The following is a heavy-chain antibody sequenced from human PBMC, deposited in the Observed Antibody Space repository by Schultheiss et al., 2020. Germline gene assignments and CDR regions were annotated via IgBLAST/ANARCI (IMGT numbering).Heavy chain of an antibody. CDR1: GFTFSSYS. D-gene: IGHD6-13*01. Sequence: GESLKISCAASGFTFSSYSMNWVRQAPGKGLEWVSGINWNGDSAGYADSVKGRFTISRDNAKNSLYLQMNSLRAEDTAVYYCARESQYTAAVDYWGQGTLVTVSS. V-gene: IGHV3-20*04. CDR3: ARESQYTAAVDY. CDR2: INWNGDSA. J-gene: IGHJ4*02.